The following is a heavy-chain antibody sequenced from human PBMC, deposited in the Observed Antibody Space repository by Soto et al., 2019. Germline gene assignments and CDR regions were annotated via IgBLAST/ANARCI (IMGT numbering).Heavy chain of an antibody. V-gene: IGHV1-18*01. Sequence: GASVKVSCKASGYTFTNYGISWVRQAPGQGLEWMGWISAYNGNTNYAQKLQGRVTMTTDTSTSTAYMELRSLRSDDTAVYYCARGEGIAVAGTVDYWGQGTLVTVSS. CDR1: GYTFTNYG. J-gene: IGHJ4*02. CDR3: ARGEGIAVAGTVDY. D-gene: IGHD6-19*01. CDR2: ISAYNGNT.